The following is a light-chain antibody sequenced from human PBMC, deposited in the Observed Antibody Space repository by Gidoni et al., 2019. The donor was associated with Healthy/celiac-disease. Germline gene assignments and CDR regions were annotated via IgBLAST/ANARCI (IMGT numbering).Light chain of an antibody. Sequence: EIVLTHSPGTLSLSPGERATLSCRASQSVSSSYVAWYQQKPGQAPRLIIYGASSRATGIPDRFSGRGSGTDFTLTISRLEAEDFAVYYWQQYGSSSSFGPGTKVDIK. CDR1: QSVSSSY. CDR2: GAS. V-gene: IGKV3-20*01. J-gene: IGKJ3*01. CDR3: QQYGSSSS.